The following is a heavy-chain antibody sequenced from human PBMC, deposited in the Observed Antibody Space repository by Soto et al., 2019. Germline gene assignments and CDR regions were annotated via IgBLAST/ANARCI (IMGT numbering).Heavy chain of an antibody. CDR3: ARASTALGADV. V-gene: IGHV3-21*01. CDR1: GFTFSSYS. D-gene: IGHD3-16*01. J-gene: IGHJ6*02. Sequence: GGSLRLSCAASGFTFSSYSMNWVRQAPGKGLEWVSSISSSSSYIYYADSVKGRFTISRDNAKNSLYLQMNSLRAEDTAVYYCARASTALGADVWGQGTTVTVSS. CDR2: ISSSSSYI.